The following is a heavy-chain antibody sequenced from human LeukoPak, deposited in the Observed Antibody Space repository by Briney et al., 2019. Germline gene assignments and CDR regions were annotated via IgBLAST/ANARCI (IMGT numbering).Heavy chain of an antibody. CDR1: GYTFTSYG. V-gene: IGHV1-24*01. J-gene: IGHJ4*02. Sequence: ASVKVSCKASGYTFTSYGISWVRQAPGQGLEWMGGFDPEDGETIYAQKFQGRVTMTEDTSTDTAYMELSSLRSEDTAVYYCATFSSSSAGFDYWGQGTLVTVSS. D-gene: IGHD6-13*01. CDR3: ATFSSSSAGFDY. CDR2: FDPEDGET.